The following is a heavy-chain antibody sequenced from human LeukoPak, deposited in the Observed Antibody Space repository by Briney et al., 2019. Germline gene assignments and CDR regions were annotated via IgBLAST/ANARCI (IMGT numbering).Heavy chain of an antibody. V-gene: IGHV3-20*04. J-gene: IGHJ4*02. Sequence: GGPLRLSCAVSGFTFDDYGMSGVRQSPGKGLEWVSGINWNGGSTGYADSVKGRFTISRDNAKNSLYLQMNSLRAEDTALYYCARERDDYFDYWGQGTLVTVSS. CDR1: GFTFDDYG. CDR2: INWNGGST. CDR3: ARERDDYFDY.